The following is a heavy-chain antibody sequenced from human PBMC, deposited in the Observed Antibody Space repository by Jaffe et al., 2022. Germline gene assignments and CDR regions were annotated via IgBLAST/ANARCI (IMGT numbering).Heavy chain of an antibody. D-gene: IGHD4-17*01. V-gene: IGHV4-39*01. Sequence: QLQLQESGPGLVKPSETLSLTCTVSGGSISSSSYYWGWIRQPPGKGLEWIGSIYYSGSTYYNPSLKSRVTISVDTSKNQFSLKLSSVTAADTAVYYCARHVMPIAGLNDYGDYGAFDIWGQGTMVTVSS. CDR2: IYYSGST. J-gene: IGHJ3*02. CDR3: ARHVMPIAGLNDYGDYGAFDI. CDR1: GGSISSSSYY.